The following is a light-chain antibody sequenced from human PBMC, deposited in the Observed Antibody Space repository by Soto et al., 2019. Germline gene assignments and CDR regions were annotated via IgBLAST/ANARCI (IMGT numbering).Light chain of an antibody. CDR1: SNDVGSYNL. V-gene: IGLV2-23*01. J-gene: IGLJ2*01. CDR2: EAT. CDR3: SSFARSATFV. Sequence: QSVLTQPASVSGSPGQSITISCTGTSNDVGSYNLVSWYQQHPGKAPKLIIYEATERPAGVSNRFSGSKSGDTASLTISGLQAEDEAVYHCSSFARSATFVFGGGTKVTVL.